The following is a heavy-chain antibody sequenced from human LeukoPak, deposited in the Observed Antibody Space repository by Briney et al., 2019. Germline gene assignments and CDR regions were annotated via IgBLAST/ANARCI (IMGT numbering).Heavy chain of an antibody. J-gene: IGHJ4*02. CDR3: ARGAWATRLGS. CDR1: GFTFSSYA. Sequence: GSLRLSCAASGFTFSSYAMSWIRQPPGKGLEWIGEIYESGSTEYNPSLKSRVTKSMVPPKQQFSLSLTSVTAADTAVYYCARGAWATRLGSWGLGTPVIVSS. V-gene: IGHV4-34*01. D-gene: IGHD2-15*01. CDR2: IYESGST.